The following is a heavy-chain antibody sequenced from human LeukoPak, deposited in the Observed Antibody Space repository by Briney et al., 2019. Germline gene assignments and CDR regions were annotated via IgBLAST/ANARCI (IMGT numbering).Heavy chain of an antibody. CDR2: IIPIFGTA. D-gene: IGHD6-13*01. V-gene: IGHV1-69*01. Sequence: SVKVSCKASGGTFSSYAISWVRQAPGQGLEWMGGIIPIFGTANYAQKFQGRVTITADESTSTAYMELSSLRSEDTAVYYCATLWWGKSAAAGTYYFDYWGQGTLVTVSS. J-gene: IGHJ4*02. CDR1: GGTFSSYA. CDR3: ATLWWGKSAAAGTYYFDY.